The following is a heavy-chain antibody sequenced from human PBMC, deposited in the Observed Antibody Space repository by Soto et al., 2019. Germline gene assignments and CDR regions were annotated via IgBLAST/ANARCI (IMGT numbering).Heavy chain of an antibody. J-gene: IGHJ5*02. CDR1: GGSISSGDYY. Sequence: QVQLQESGPGLVKLSQTLSLTCTVSGGSISSGDYYWSWIRQPPGKGLEWIGYIYYSGSTYYNPSLKSRVTISVDTSKNQFSLKLSSVTAADTAVYYCARLVPAAAGTANWFDPWGQGTLVTVSS. D-gene: IGHD6-13*01. CDR3: ARLVPAAAGTANWFDP. V-gene: IGHV4-30-4*01. CDR2: IYYSGST.